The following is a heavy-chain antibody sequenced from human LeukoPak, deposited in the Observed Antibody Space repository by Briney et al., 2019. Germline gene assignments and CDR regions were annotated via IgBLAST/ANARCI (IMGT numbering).Heavy chain of an antibody. CDR2: IDSDGGGT. V-gene: IGHV3-74*01. CDR1: GFTFSSYW. Sequence: GGSLRLSCAASGFTFSSYWMHWVRRAPGKGLVWVSRIDSDGGGTIYADSVKGRFTISRDNAKNTLYLQMDSLRAEDTAAYYCSRGGVFHGFDIWGQGTMVTVSS. CDR3: SRGGVFHGFDI. J-gene: IGHJ3*02. D-gene: IGHD2-21*01.